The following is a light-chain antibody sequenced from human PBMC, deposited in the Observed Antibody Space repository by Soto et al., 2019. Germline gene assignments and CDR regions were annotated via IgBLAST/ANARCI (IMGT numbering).Light chain of an antibody. CDR3: LKWISAHL. J-gene: IGKJ5*01. V-gene: IGKV1-33*01. CDR1: QDIREY. CDR2: DAS. Sequence: IQMTQSPSSLSASVGDRVTITCQATQDIREYLNWYQQKPGKAPKLLIYDASSLETGVPSRFSGSGSGTDFTLTISSLPPEDVTTYSCLKWISAHLFGQGTRLENK.